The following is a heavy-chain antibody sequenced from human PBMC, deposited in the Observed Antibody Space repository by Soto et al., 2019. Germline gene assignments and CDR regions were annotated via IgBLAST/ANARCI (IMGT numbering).Heavy chain of an antibody. CDR3: ARDRVMLTFGGASEEWGIDS. CDR2: IYHSGST. V-gene: IGHV4-30-2*05. CDR1: GGSISSGGYS. D-gene: IGHD3-16*01. Sequence: PSETLSLTCAVSGGSISSGGYSWSWIRQPPGKGLEWIGYIYHSGSTYYNPSLKSRVTISVDTSKNQFSLKLNSVTAADTAVYYCARDRVMLTFGGASEEWGIDSWGQGTLVTVSS. J-gene: IGHJ4*02.